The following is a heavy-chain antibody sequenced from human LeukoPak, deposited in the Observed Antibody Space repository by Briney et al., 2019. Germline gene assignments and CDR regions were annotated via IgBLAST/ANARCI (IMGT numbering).Heavy chain of an antibody. V-gene: IGHV7-4-1*02. CDR2: INTNTGNP. Sequence: GASVKVSCKASGYSFTAYYMHWVRQAPGQGLEWMGWINTNTGNPTYAQAFTGRFVFSLDTSVSTAYLQISSLKADDTAVYYCARGFGFLDYYASADDYWGQGTLVTVSS. CDR1: GYSFTAYY. D-gene: IGHD3-10*01. J-gene: IGHJ4*02. CDR3: ARGFGFLDYYASADDY.